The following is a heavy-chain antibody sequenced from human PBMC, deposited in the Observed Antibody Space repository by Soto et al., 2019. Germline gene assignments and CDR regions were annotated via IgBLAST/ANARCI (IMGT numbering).Heavy chain of an antibody. CDR2: IYWDDSK. CDR1: GFSLPTDRVG. J-gene: IGHJ4*02. D-gene: IGHD1-26*01. V-gene: IGHV2-5*02. CDR3: AHAYGGRSLY. Sequence: QITLKESGPTLVKPTQTLTLTCTFSGFSLPTDRVGVGWIRQPPGKALEWLAVIYWDDSKTYRPSLKSRLTITKDTSKNQVALTMTDMVPLDTATYYCAHAYGGRSLYWGQGTLVTVSS.